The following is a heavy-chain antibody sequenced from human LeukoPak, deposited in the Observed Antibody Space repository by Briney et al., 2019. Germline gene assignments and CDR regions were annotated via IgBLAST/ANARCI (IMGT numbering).Heavy chain of an antibody. J-gene: IGHJ4*02. D-gene: IGHD1-7*01. CDR1: GFTFSSYA. Sequence: GGSLRLSCAASGFTFSSYAMSWVCQAPGKGLEWVSAISGSGGSTYYADSVKGRFTISRDNSKNTLYLQMNSLRAEDTAVYYCAKGGLELLYYFDYWGQGTLVTVSS. V-gene: IGHV3-23*01. CDR2: ISGSGGST. CDR3: AKGGLELLYYFDY.